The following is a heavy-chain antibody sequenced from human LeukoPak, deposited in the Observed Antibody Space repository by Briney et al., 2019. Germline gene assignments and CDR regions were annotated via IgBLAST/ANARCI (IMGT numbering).Heavy chain of an antibody. V-gene: IGHV3-11*04. D-gene: IGHD5-18*01. Sequence: GGSLRLSCAASGFTFSDYYMSWIRQAPGKGLEWVSYISSSGSTIYYADSVKGRLTISRDNAKNSLYLQMNSLRAEDTAVYYCARDLGASGYSYGPPRAHSFDYWGQGTLVTVSS. CDR2: ISSSGSTI. CDR1: GFTFSDYY. CDR3: ARDLGASGYSYGPPRAHSFDY. J-gene: IGHJ4*02.